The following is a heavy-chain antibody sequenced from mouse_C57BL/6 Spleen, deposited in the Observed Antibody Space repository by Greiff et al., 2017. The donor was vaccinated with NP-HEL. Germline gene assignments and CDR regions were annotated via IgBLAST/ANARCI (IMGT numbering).Heavy chain of an antibody. CDR1: GYTFTSYW. D-gene: IGHD1-1*01. CDR3: AREENYGSSYDAY. J-gene: IGHJ2*01. V-gene: IGHV1-55*01. CDR2: IYPGSGST. Sequence: VQLQQSGAELVKPGASVKMSCKASGYTFTSYWITWVKQRPGQGLEWIGDIYPGSGSTNYNEKFKSKATLTVDTSSSTAYMQLSSLTSEDSAVYYCAREENYGSSYDAYWGQGTTLTVSS.